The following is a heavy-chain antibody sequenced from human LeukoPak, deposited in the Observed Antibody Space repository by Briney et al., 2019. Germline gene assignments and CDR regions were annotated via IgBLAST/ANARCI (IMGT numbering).Heavy chain of an antibody. D-gene: IGHD3-10*01. CDR2: INHSGST. V-gene: IGHV4-34*01. CDR3: ARGATEGTMVRGVILLNYFDY. CDR1: GGSFSGYY. Sequence: PSETLSLTCAVYGGSFSGYYWSWIRQPPGKGLEWIGEINHSGSTNYNPSLKSRVTISVDTSKNQFSLKLSSVTAADTAVYYCARGATEGTMVRGVILLNYFDYWGQGTLVTVSS. J-gene: IGHJ4*02.